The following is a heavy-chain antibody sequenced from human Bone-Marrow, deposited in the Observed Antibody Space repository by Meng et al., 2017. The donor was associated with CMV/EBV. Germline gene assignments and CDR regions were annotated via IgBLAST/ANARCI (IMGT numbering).Heavy chain of an antibody. V-gene: IGHV1-2*02. J-gene: IGHJ4*02. CDR2: INPNSGGT. CDR1: GYTFTAHY. Sequence: ASVKVSCKASGYTFTAHYFHWVRQAPGQGLEWMGWINPNSGGTNYAQKFQGRVTMTRDTSISTAYMELSRLRSDDTAVYYCARSQLRGATIIDYWGQGTLITVSS. CDR3: ARSQLRGATIIDY. D-gene: IGHD1-26*01.